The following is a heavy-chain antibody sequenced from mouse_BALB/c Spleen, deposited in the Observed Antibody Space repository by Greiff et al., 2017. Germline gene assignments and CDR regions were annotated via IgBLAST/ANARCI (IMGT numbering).Heavy chain of an antibody. J-gene: IGHJ4*01. CDR3: TPTMITLYAMDY. D-gene: IGHD2-4*01. CDR1: GFTFSNYW. V-gene: IGHV6-6*02. Sequence: EVLLVESGGGLVQPGGSMKLSCAASGFTFSNYWMNWVRQSPEKGLEWVAEIRLKSNNYATHYAESVKGRFTISRDDSKSSVYLQMNNLRAEDTGIYYCTPTMITLYAMDYWGQGTSVTVSS. CDR2: IRLKSNNYAT.